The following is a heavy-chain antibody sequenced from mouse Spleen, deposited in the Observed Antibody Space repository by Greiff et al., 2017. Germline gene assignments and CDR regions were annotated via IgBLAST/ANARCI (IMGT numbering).Heavy chain of an antibody. CDR2: ISSSSSTI. J-gene: IGHJ2*01. CDR3: ARSDYGSVDC. V-gene: IGHV5-17*01. D-gene: IGHD1-1*01. CDR1: GFTFSDYG. Sequence: EVQLVESGGGLVKPGGSLKLSCAASGFTFSDYGMHWVRQAPEKGLEWVAYISSSSSTIYYSDTVKGRFTLARDNAKNTPFLQMTRLRSEDMAMYYCARSDYGSVDCWGQGTTVTVSS.